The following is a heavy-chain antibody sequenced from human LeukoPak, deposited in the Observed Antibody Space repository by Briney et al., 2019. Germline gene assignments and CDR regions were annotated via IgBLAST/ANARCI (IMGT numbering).Heavy chain of an antibody. CDR1: GYSISSGYY. D-gene: IGHD2-2*01. CDR3: ARAYTVVVPAATGVADY. CDR2: IYHSGST. J-gene: IGHJ4*02. Sequence: PSETPSLTCAVSGYSISSGYYWGWIRQPPGKGLEWIGSIYHSGSTYYNPSLKSRVTISVDTSKNQFSLKLSSVTAADTAVYYCARAYTVVVPAATGVADYWGQGTLVTVSS. V-gene: IGHV4-38-2*01.